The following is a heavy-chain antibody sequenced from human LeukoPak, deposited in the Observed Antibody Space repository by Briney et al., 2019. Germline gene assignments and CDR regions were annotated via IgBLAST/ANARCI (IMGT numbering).Heavy chain of an antibody. D-gene: IGHD3-10*02. CDR2: ISSSGSTI. J-gene: IGHJ6*04. CDR1: GFTFSSYE. CDR3: AELGITMIGGV. Sequence: GGSLRLSCGASGFTFSSYEMNWVRQAPGKVLEWVSYISSSGSTIYYADSVKGRFTISRDNAKNSLYLQMNSLRAEDTAVYYCAELGITMIGGVWGKGTTVTISS. V-gene: IGHV3-48*03.